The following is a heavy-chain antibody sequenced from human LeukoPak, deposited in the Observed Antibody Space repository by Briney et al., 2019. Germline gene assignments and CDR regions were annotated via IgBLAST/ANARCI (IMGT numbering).Heavy chain of an antibody. Sequence: GGSLRLSCAASGFTFNNYAISWVRQAPGKGLEWVSALSASGGTTYYADSVKGRLTISRDNSENTLYLHLNSLRVEDTAVYYCAKEPRENCISACPNWFESWGQGTLVTVSS. CDR1: GFTFNNYA. CDR3: AKEPRENCISACPNWFES. V-gene: IGHV3-23*01. D-gene: IGHD2/OR15-2a*01. J-gene: IGHJ5*01. CDR2: LSASGGTT.